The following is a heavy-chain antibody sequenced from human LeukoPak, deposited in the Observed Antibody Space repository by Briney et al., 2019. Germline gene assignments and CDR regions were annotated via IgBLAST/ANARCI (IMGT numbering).Heavy chain of an antibody. CDR2: IDPSGGST. V-gene: IGHV1-46*01. CDR3: ARDFTYVGPDYGGNRDY. D-gene: IGHD4-23*01. Sequence: ASVKVSCKASGYTFTSYYMHWVRQAPGQGLEWMGIIDPSGGSTSYAQKFQGRVTMTRDTSTSTVYMELSSLRSEDTAVYYCARDFTYVGPDYGGNRDYWGQGTLVTVSS. CDR1: GYTFTSYY. J-gene: IGHJ4*02.